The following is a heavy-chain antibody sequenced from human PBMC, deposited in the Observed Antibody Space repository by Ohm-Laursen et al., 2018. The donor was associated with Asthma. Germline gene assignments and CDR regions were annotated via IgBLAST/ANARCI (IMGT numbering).Heavy chain of an antibody. CDR2: ISSDDVTI. V-gene: IGHV3-48*04. D-gene: IGHD4-17*01. Sequence: SLRLSCAASGFTFSLYAINWVRQAPGKGLEWVSYISSDDVTIYYADSVKGRFTISRDNAENSVFLQMNSLRAEDTAVYYCVRGLTVTYAFDRWGQGTLLTVSS. J-gene: IGHJ4*02. CDR1: GFTFSLYA. CDR3: VRGLTVTYAFDR.